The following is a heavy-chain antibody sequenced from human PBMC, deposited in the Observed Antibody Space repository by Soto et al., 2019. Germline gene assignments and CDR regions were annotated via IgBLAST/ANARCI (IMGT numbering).Heavy chain of an antibody. V-gene: IGHV3-11*05. CDR3: ARDSDYGDYFFGY. CDR2: TSGSATYT. CDR1: GFTFGNHY. J-gene: IGHJ4*01. D-gene: IGHD4-17*01. Sequence: PGGSLRLSCAASGFTFGNHYMSWIRQAPGQGLEWISYTSGSATYTGYADSVKGRFTISRDNAKNSLYLHMNSLKTEDTATYYCARDSDYGDYFFGYWGHGTLVTVSS.